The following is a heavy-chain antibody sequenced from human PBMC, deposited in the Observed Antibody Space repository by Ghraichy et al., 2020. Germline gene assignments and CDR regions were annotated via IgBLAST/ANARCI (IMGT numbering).Heavy chain of an antibody. CDR2: IYYSGST. Sequence: SETLSLTCTVSGGSISSYYWSWIRQPPGKGLEWIGYIYYSGSTNYNPSLKSRVTISVDTSKNQFSLKLSSVTDADTAVYYCARDKGPYYYDSSGYTFSDWGQGTLVTVSS. D-gene: IGHD3-22*01. CDR1: GGSISSYY. J-gene: IGHJ4*02. CDR3: ARDKGPYYYDSSGYTFSD. V-gene: IGHV4-59*01.